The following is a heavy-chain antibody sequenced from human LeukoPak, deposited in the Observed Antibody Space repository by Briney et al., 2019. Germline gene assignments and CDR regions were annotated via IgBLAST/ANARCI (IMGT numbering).Heavy chain of an antibody. CDR1: GFTFSSYA. CDR2: ISSGGGDT. CDR3: AKATGYLL. Sequence: QPGGSLRLSCEASGFTFSSYAMSWIRQAPGKGLEWVSAISSGGGDTDYADSVKGRFTISRANSENTLYLQMNNLRAEDTAVYYCAKATGYLLWGQGTLVTVSS. V-gene: IGHV3-23*01. J-gene: IGHJ4*02. D-gene: IGHD1-14*01.